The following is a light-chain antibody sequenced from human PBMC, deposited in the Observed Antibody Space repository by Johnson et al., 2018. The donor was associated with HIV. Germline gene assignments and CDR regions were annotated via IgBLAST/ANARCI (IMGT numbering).Light chain of an antibody. Sequence: QSVLTQPPSVSAAPGQKVTISCSGSSSNIGNNYVSWYRHFPGTAPKLLIYENNKRPSVIPDRFSGSKSGTSATLGITGLQTGDEADYYCGTWDSSLSSYVFGTGTKVTVL. CDR1: SSNIGNNY. J-gene: IGLJ1*01. CDR3: GTWDSSLSSYV. CDR2: ENN. V-gene: IGLV1-51*02.